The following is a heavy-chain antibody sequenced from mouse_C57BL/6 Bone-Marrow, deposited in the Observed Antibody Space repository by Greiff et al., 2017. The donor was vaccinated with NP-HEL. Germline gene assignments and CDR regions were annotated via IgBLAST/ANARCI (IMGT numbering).Heavy chain of an antibody. D-gene: IGHD1-1*01. V-gene: IGHV1-81*01. CDR2: IYPRSGNT. Sequence: QVQLKQSGAELARPGASVKLSCKASGYTFTSYGISWVKQRTGQGLEWIGEIYPRSGNTYYNEKFKGKATLTADKSSSTAYMELRSLTSEDSAVYFCASPFYGSLDYWGQGTTLTVSS. J-gene: IGHJ2*01. CDR3: ASPFYGSLDY. CDR1: GYTFTSYG.